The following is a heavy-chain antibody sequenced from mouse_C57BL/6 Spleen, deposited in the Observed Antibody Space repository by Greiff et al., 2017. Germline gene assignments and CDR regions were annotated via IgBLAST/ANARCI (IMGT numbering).Heavy chain of an antibody. Sequence: EVQLQQSGPELVKPGASVKISCKASGYTFTDYYMNWVKQSHGKSLEWIGDINPNNGGTSYNQKFKGKATLTVDKSSSTAYMELRSLTSEDSAVYYCARGGTNYYGSSYYYAMDYWGQGTSVTVSS. J-gene: IGHJ4*01. CDR1: GYTFTDYY. CDR2: INPNNGGT. V-gene: IGHV1-26*01. D-gene: IGHD1-1*01. CDR3: ARGGTNYYGSSYYYAMDY.